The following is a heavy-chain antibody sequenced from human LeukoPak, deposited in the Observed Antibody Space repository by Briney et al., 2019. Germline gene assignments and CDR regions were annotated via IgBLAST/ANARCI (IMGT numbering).Heavy chain of an antibody. V-gene: IGHV1-2*02. Sequence: ASVKVSCKASGYTFTDYSIHWVRQAPGQGLEWMGWISPDSGDTNSAQKFQGRVTMTGDTFINTAYMELSRLRSDDTAIYYCAKDFFGSGRYSPFDPWGQGTLITVSS. J-gene: IGHJ5*02. CDR2: ISPDSGDT. D-gene: IGHD3-10*01. CDR3: AKDFFGSGRYSPFDP. CDR1: GYTFTDYS.